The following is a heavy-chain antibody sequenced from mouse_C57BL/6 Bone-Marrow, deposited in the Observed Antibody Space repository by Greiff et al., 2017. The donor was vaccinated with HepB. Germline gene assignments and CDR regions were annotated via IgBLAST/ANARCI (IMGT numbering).Heavy chain of an antibody. D-gene: IGHD3-2*02. V-gene: IGHV1-50*01. CDR1: GYTFTSYW. CDR3: ARDSSGYKAMDY. J-gene: IGHJ4*01. CDR2: IDPSDSYT. Sequence: QVQLQQPGAELVKPGASVKLSCKASGYTFTSYWMQWVKQRPGQGLEWIGEIDPSDSYTNYNQKFKGKATVPVDTSSSTAYMQLSSLTSEDSAVYYCARDSSGYKAMDYWGQGTSVTVSS.